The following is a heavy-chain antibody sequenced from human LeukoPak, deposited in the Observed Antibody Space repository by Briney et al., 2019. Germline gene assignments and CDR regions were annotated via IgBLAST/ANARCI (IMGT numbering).Heavy chain of an antibody. CDR1: GFTFSSYS. CDR2: ISSSSSYI. V-gene: IGHV3-21*04. J-gene: IGHJ4*02. CDR3: AKGSDGSHYSPSDY. D-gene: IGHD2-15*01. Sequence: GGSLRLSCAASGFTFSSYSMNWVRQAPGKGLEWVSSISSSSSYIYYADSVKGRFTISRDDSKNTLYLQLNSLRAEDTAVYYCAKGSDGSHYSPSDYRGQGTLVTVSS.